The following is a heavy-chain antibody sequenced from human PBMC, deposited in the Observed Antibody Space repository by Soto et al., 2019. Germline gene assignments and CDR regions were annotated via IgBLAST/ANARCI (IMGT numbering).Heavy chain of an antibody. CDR3: ARGRAPRGYYYGMDV. J-gene: IGHJ6*02. CDR2: INHSGST. CDR1: GGSFSGYY. Sequence: SETLSLTCAVYGGSFSGYYSSWIRQPPGKGLEWIGEINHSGSTNYNPSLKSRVTISVDTSKNQFSLKLSFVTAADTAVYYCARGRAPRGYYYGMDVWGQGTTVT. V-gene: IGHV4-34*01.